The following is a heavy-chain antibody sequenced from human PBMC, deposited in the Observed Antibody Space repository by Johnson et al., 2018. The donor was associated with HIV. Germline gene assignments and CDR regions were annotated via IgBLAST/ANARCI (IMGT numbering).Heavy chain of an antibody. CDR3: AKDSNRWELLQDAFDI. CDR2: IWYDGSNK. V-gene: IGHV3-33*06. D-gene: IGHD1-26*01. CDR1: GFTFSSYG. J-gene: IGHJ3*02. Sequence: QMQLVESGGGLVQPGGSLRLSCAASGFTFSSYGMHWVRQAPGKGLEWVAVIWYDGSNKYYADSVKGRLTISRDNSKNTLYLQMNSLRAEDTAVYYWAKDSNRWELLQDAFDIWGQGTMVTVSS.